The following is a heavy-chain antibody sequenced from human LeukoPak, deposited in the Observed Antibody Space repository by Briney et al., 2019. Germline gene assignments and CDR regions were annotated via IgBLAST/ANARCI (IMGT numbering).Heavy chain of an antibody. CDR2: IYPGDSNP. V-gene: IGHV5-51*01. J-gene: IGHJ4*02. CDR1: GYIFTSYW. CDR3: ARLGGSGSPHY. Sequence: GESLKISCKDSGYIFTSYWIGWVRQMPGKGLEWMGIIYPGDSNPRYSPSFRGQVTISADKSISTAYVQWSSLKASDTAMYYCARLGGSGSPHYWGQGTLVTVSS. D-gene: IGHD3-10*01.